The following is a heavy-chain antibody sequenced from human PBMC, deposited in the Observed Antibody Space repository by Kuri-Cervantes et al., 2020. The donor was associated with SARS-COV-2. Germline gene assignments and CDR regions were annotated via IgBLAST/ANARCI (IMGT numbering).Heavy chain of an antibody. Sequence: SETLSLTCTVSGDSISSDGHFWTWIRQPPGKGLEWIGYIYSSGTSHYNPSLKSRVTISVDTSKNKFSLNLSSMTAADTAVYYCARDTRLGCSGTSCYSFFDYWGQGTLVTVSS. D-gene: IGHD2-2*01. CDR3: ARDTRLGCSGTSCYSFFDY. CDR1: GDSISSDGHF. CDR2: IYSSGTS. J-gene: IGHJ4*02. V-gene: IGHV4-31*03.